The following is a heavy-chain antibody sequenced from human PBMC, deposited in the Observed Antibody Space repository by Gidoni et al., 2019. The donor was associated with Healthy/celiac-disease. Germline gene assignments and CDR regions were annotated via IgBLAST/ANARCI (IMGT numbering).Heavy chain of an antibody. Sequence: EVQLVESGGGLVKPGGSLRLSCAASGFTFSSYSMNWVRQAPGKGLEWVSSISSSSSYIYYADSVKGRFTISRDNAKISLYLQMNSLRAEDTAVYYCARGGIAVAGPYYYYYGMDVWGQGTTVTVSS. CDR3: ARGGIAVAGPYYYYYGMDV. CDR2: ISSSSSYI. V-gene: IGHV3-21*01. D-gene: IGHD6-19*01. J-gene: IGHJ6*02. CDR1: GFTFSSYS.